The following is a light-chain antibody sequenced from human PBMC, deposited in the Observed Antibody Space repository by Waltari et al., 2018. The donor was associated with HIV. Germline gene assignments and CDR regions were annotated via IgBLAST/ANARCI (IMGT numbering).Light chain of an antibody. CDR1: RSKIGSNT. CDR2: SNN. CDR3: AAWDDSLNGPVV. V-gene: IGLV1-44*01. J-gene: IGLJ2*01. Sequence: QSVLTQPPSASGTPGQRVTISCYGSRSKIGSNTVNWYQQLPGTAPKLLIYSNNQRPSGVPDRFSGSKSGTSASLAISGLQSEDEADYYCAAWDDSLNGPVVFGGGTKLTVL.